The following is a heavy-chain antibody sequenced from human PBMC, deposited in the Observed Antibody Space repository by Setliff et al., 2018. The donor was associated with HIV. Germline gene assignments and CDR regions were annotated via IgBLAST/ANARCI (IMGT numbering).Heavy chain of an antibody. J-gene: IGHJ6*03. V-gene: IGHV3-20*04. Sequence: AGGSLRLSCAASGFTFDDYGMSWVRQAPGKGLEWVSGINWNGGSTGYADSVKGRFTISRDNAKNSLYLQMNSLRAEDTALYYCARQPGVVVPAALSSFVYYYYYMDVWGKGTTVTVSS. CDR3: ARQPGVVVPAALSSFVYYYYYMDV. CDR2: INWNGGST. D-gene: IGHD2-2*01. CDR1: GFTFDDYG.